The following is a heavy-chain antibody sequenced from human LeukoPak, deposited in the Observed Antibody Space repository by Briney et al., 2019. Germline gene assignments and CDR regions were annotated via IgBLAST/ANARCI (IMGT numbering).Heavy chain of an antibody. V-gene: IGHV4-59*01. CDR1: GGSISDYY. D-gene: IGHD3-16*01. Sequence: SETLSLTCSVSGGSISDYYWSWIRQPPGKGLEWIGNIYYSGNTNYNPSLKSRVTISVDTSKNQFSLKLSSVTAADTAVYYCARGWGYLDYGGQGTLVTVSS. J-gene: IGHJ4*02. CDR3: ARGWGYLDY. CDR2: IYYSGNT.